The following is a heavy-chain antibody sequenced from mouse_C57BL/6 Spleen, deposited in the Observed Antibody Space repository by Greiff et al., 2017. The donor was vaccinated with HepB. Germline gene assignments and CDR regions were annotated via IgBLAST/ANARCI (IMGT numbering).Heavy chain of an antibody. J-gene: IGHJ4*01. D-gene: IGHD3-2*02. V-gene: IGHV2-5*01. Sequence: VMLVESGPGLVQPSQSLSITCTVSGFSLTSYGVHWVRQSPGKGLEWLGVIWRGGSTDYNAAFMSRLSITKDNSKSQVFFKMNSLQADDTAIYYCAKRGAQATSYAMDYWGQGTSVTVSS. CDR2: IWRGGST. CDR1: GFSLTSYG. CDR3: AKRGAQATSYAMDY.